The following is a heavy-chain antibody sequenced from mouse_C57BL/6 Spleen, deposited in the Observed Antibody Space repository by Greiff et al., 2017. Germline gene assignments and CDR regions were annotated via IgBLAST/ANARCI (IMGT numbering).Heavy chain of an antibody. D-gene: IGHD1-1*01. J-gene: IGHJ2*01. CDR2: INPSSGYP. CDR1: GYTFTSYW. CDR3: ARDFTTVVGNY. V-gene: IGHV1-7*01. Sequence: VQLQQSGAELAKPGASVKLSCKASGYTFTSYWMHWVKQRPGQGLEWIGYINPSSGYPKYNQKFKDKATLTADKSASTAYMQLSSLTYEDSAVYYCARDFTTVVGNYWGQGTTLTVSS.